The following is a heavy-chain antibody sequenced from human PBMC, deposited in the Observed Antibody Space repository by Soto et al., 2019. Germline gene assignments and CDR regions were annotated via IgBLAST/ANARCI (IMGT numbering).Heavy chain of an antibody. D-gene: IGHD5-12*01. CDR1: GGTFSSYA. Sequence: ASVKVSCKASGGTFSSYAISWVRQAPGQGLEWMGGIIPIFGTANYAQKFQGRVTITADESTSTAYMELSSLRSEDTAVYYCARATEMANNFDYWGQGTLVTVSS. CDR2: IIPIFGTA. V-gene: IGHV1-69*13. J-gene: IGHJ4*02. CDR3: ARATEMANNFDY.